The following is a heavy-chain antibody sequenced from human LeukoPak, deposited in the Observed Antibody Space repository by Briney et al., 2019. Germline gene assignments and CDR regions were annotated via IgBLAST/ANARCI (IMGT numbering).Heavy chain of an antibody. CDR2: ISYDGSNK. V-gene: IGHV3-30-3*01. J-gene: IGHJ4*02. CDR1: GFTFSSYA. D-gene: IGHD3-22*01. Sequence: SLRLSCSASGFTFSSYAMHWVRQAPGKGLEWVAVISYDGSNKYYADSVKGRFTISRDNSKNTLYLQMNSLRAEDTAVYYCASNYDSSGYSFFDYWGQGTLVTVSS. CDR3: ASNYDSSGYSFFDY.